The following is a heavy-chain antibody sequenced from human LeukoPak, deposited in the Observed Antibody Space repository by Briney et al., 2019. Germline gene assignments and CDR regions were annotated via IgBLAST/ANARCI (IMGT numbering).Heavy chain of an antibody. Sequence: GASVKVSCKASGYTFTSYGISWVRQAPGQGLEWMGWISAYSGNTNYAQKLQGRVTMTTDTSTSTAYMELRSLRSDDTAVYYCAGGLRYFDWLWYFDLWGRGTLVTVSS. CDR3: AGGLRYFDWLWYFDL. CDR2: ISAYSGNT. V-gene: IGHV1-18*01. D-gene: IGHD3-9*01. CDR1: GYTFTSYG. J-gene: IGHJ2*01.